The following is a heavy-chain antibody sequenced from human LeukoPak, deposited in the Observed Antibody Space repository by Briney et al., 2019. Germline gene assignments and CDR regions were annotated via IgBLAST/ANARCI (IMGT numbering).Heavy chain of an antibody. J-gene: IGHJ5*02. D-gene: IGHD1-26*01. CDR2: INYSGGT. CDR1: GGSISSYY. Sequence: SETLSLTCTVSGGSISSYYWSWIRQPPGKGLEWIGNINYSGGTNYNPSLKSRVTMSVDTSKNQFYLKLRSVTAADTAVYYCARDRSGSYSYNWFDPWGQGILVTVTS. CDR3: ARDRSGSYSYNWFDP. V-gene: IGHV4-59*01.